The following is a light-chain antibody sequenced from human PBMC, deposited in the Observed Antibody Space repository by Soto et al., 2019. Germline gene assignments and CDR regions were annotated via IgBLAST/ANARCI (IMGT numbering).Light chain of an antibody. Sequence: DIQMTQSPSSLSASVGDRVTMTCQATQDITTYLHWYQQKSGKAPQLLIHDASNLEAGVPSRFSGSGSGTHFSLTLSSLQPEDFATYYRQQSDNLPFPFGGGTRVDIK. CDR2: DAS. CDR3: QQSDNLPFP. V-gene: IGKV1-33*01. J-gene: IGKJ3*01. CDR1: QDITTY.